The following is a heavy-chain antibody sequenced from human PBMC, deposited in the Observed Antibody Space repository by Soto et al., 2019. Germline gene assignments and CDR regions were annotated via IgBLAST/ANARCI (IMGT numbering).Heavy chain of an antibody. CDR1: GFTVSTNF. CDR2: IYSAGST. V-gene: IGHV3-66*01. D-gene: IGHD5-18*01. J-gene: IGHJ6*02. Sequence: EVQLVESGGGLVQPGGSLRLSCAASGFTVSTNFMTWVRQAPGKGLEWVSVIYSAGSTFYADSVKGRFTITRDNSKNTVYFQLNSLKAEDTAVYYCARARMQLWPNYYDDGLDVWGQGTTVTVSS. CDR3: ARARMQLWPNYYDDGLDV.